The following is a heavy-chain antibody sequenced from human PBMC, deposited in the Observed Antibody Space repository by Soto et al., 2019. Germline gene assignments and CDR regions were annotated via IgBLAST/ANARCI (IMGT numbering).Heavy chain of an antibody. CDR2: ISSSGSTI. CDR3: ARDYYDSSGYYFGYYYYYYGMDV. CDR1: GFTFSSYE. J-gene: IGHJ6*02. V-gene: IGHV3-48*03. Sequence: GGSLRLSCAASGFTFSSYEMNWVRQAPGKGLEWVSYISSSGSTIYYADSVKGRFTISRDNAKNSLYLQMNSLRAEDTAVYYCARDYYDSSGYYFGYYYYYYGMDVWGQGTTVTVSS. D-gene: IGHD3-22*01.